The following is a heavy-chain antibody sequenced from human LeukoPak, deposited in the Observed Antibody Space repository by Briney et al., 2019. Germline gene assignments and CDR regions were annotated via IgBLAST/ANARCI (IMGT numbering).Heavy chain of an antibody. CDR3: AREVGYCSSTSCYNFDY. CDR1: GGSISSGDYY. D-gene: IGHD2-2*02. CDR2: IYYSGST. J-gene: IGHJ4*02. V-gene: IGHV4-30-4*08. Sequence: SETLSLTCTVSGGSISSGDYYWSWIRQPPGKGLEWDGYIYYSGSTYYNPSLKSRVTISVDTSKNQFSLKLSSVTAADTAVYYCAREVGYCSSTSCYNFDYWGQGTLVTVSS.